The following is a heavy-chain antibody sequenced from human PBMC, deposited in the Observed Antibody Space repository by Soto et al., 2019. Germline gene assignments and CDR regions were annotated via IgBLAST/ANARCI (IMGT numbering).Heavy chain of an antibody. V-gene: IGHV3-23*01. CDR3: AKRRGAGGHFDY. Sequence: VSLRLSCAASGFTFSSYAMGWVRQGPGKGLEWVAVVSIGGSTHYADSVRGRFTISRDNSKNTLSLQMNSLTAEDTAVYFCAKRRGAGGHFDYWGQGALVTVSS. CDR1: GFTFSSYA. CDR2: VSIGGST. J-gene: IGHJ4*02. D-gene: IGHD2-15*01.